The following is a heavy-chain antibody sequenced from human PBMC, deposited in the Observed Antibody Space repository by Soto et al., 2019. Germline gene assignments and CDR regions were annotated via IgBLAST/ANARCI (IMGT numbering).Heavy chain of an antibody. CDR2: IIPIFGTA. V-gene: IGHV1-69*01. D-gene: IGHD6-13*01. Sequence: QVQLVQSGAEVKKPGSSVKVSCKASGGTFSSYAISWVRQAPGQGLEWMGGIIPIFGTANYAQKFQCRVTITADESTSPAYMELSSLRSEDTAVYYCARKSRLGVAAANYYYYYGMDVWGQGTTVTVSS. CDR1: GGTFSSYA. J-gene: IGHJ6*02. CDR3: ARKSRLGVAAANYYYYYGMDV.